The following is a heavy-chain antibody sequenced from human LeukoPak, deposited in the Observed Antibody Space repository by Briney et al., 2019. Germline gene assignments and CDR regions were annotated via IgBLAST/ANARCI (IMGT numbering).Heavy chain of an antibody. CDR2: IRHSGST. V-gene: IGHV4-61*01. CDR3: ARGVLVGTTGYYFDY. D-gene: IGHD1-1*01. CDR1: GASVSSGSYY. J-gene: IGHJ4*02. Sequence: PSETLSLTCTVSGASVSSGSYYWSWIRQSPGKGLEWIGYIRHSGSTNYNPSLKSRVTILVDTPKNQFSLKLSSVTAADTAVYYCARGVLVGTTGYYFDYWGQGTLVTVSS.